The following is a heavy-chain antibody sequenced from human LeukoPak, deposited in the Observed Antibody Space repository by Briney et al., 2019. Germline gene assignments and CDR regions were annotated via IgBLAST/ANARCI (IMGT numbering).Heavy chain of an antibody. CDR2: INPNSGGT. CDR1: GYTFTGYY. J-gene: IGHJ5*02. V-gene: IGHV1-2*02. Sequence: ASVKVSCKAFGYTFTGYYMHWVRQAPGQGLEWMGWINPNSGGTNYAQKFQGRVTMTRDTSISTAYMELSRLRSDDTAVYYCARVGSSGRETYNWFDPWGQGTLVTVSS. CDR3: ARVGSSGRETYNWFDP. D-gene: IGHD6-19*01.